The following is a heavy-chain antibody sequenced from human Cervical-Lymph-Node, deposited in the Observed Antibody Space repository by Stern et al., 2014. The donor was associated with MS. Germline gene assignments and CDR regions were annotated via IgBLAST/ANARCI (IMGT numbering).Heavy chain of an antibody. J-gene: IGHJ4*02. Sequence: QMQLVQSGGGAVQPGKSLRLSCAASGFTFRNYAMHWVRQAPGKGLERVAVISHDGNEKYYADSLRGRFTISRDNSRNTLYLQMNSLGADDTAVYYCAREGEKASTTAFDSWGQGTLVTVS. CDR1: GFTFRNYA. D-gene: IGHD3-16*01. V-gene: IGHV3-30*01. CDR2: ISHDGNEK. CDR3: AREGEKASTTAFDS.